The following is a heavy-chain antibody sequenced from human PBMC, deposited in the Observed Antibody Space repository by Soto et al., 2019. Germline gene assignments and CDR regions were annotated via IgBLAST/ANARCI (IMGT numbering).Heavy chain of an antibody. D-gene: IGHD3-10*01. CDR3: AKDLGMRFGVRGVIMSGGMDV. CDR2: ISYDGSNK. V-gene: IGHV3-30*18. Sequence: GGSLRLSCAASGFTFSSYGMHWVRQAPGKGLEWVAVISYDGSNKYYADSVKGRFTISRDNSKNTLYLQMNSLRAEDTAVYYCAKDLGMRFGVRGVIMSGGMDVWGQGTTVTVSS. CDR1: GFTFSSYG. J-gene: IGHJ6*02.